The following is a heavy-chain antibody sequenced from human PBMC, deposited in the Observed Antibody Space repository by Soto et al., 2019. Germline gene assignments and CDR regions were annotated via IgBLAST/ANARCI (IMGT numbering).Heavy chain of an antibody. CDR3: ARPRGGDSTAYGRDV. Sequence: GASVKVSCKASGYTFTSYYMHWVRQAPGQGLEWMGIINPSGGSTSYAQKFQGRVTMTRDTSTSTVYMELSSLRSEDTAVYYCARPRGGDSTAYGRDVWGQGTTVTVSS. CDR2: INPSGGST. J-gene: IGHJ6*02. D-gene: IGHD3-16*01. V-gene: IGHV1-46*01. CDR1: GYTFTSYY.